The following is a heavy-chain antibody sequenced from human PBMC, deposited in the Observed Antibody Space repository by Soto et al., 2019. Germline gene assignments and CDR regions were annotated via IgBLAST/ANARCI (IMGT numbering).Heavy chain of an antibody. CDR1: GFTFNIYA. J-gene: IGHJ4*02. V-gene: IGHV3-23*01. D-gene: IGHD5-18*01. Sequence: PGGSLRLSCAASGFTFNIYAMTWVRQAPGKGLEWVSTTGATGRTTYYADSVKGRFTVSRDNSKNTLYLQMNSLRAEDTAVYYCAKDDSNAMDDYWGQGTLVTVSS. CDR2: TGATGRTT. CDR3: AKDDSNAMDDY.